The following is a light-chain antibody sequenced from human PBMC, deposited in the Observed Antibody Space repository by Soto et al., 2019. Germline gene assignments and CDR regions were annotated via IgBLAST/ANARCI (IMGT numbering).Light chain of an antibody. CDR1: SNDVGSYNL. CDR2: EVS. V-gene: IGLV2-14*02. J-gene: IGLJ1*01. Sequence: QSALTQPASVSGSPGQSITISCTGTSNDVGSYNLVSWYQQHPGKAPKVMIYEVSNRPSGVSNRFSGSKSGNTASLTISGLQAEDEADYYCSSYTSSSTLVFGTGTKLTVL. CDR3: SSYTSSSTLV.